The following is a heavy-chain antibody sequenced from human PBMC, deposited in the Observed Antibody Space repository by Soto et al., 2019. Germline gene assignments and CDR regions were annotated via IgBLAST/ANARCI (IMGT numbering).Heavy chain of an antibody. Sequence: SETLSLTCSVSGGSMTNYYWSWIRQPPGKGLEWIGYIFYSGSTNYNPSLKSRVTISVDTSYNHFSLKLSSVTAADTAVYYCARSIRGYSGYASHIDNWGQGTLVTVSS. CDR3: ARSIRGYSGYASHIDN. CDR1: GGSMTNYY. J-gene: IGHJ4*02. D-gene: IGHD5-12*01. CDR2: IFYSGST. V-gene: IGHV4-59*01.